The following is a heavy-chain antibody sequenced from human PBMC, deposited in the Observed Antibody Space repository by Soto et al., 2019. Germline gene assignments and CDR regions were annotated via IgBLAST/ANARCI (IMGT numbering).Heavy chain of an antibody. CDR1: GYPFTGYY. J-gene: IGHJ4*02. V-gene: IGHV1-2*04. Sequence: GSVKVSFKACGYPFTGYYMHSVRQAPGLGVEWMGSINPNSGGTNYAQKFQGWVTRTRDTSISTAYMELSRLRSDDTAVYYCARDMFHYASRGYPYYFDYWGQGTLVTVSS. CDR3: ARDMFHYASRGYPYYFDY. CDR2: INPNSGGT. D-gene: IGHD3-22*01.